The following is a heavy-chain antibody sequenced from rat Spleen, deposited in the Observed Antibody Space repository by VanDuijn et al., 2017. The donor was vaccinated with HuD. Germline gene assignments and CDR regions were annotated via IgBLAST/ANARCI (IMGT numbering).Heavy chain of an antibody. CDR1: GFTFSNSA. CDR2: ISTSGGDT. V-gene: IGHV5-25*01. CDR3: TTETYCVYNNHHY. J-gene: IGHJ2*01. Sequence: EVELVESGGGLVQPGRSMKLSCAASGFTFSNSAMAWVRQAPTKGLEWVASISTSGGDTYYRDSVKGRFNISRENAKSTLYLQMDSLRSEDTATYYCTTETYCVYNNHHYWGQGVMVTVSA. D-gene: IGHD1-9*01.